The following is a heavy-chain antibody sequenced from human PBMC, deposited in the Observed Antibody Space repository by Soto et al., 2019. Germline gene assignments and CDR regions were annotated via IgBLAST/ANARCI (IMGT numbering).Heavy chain of an antibody. J-gene: IGHJ6*02. Sequence: PSETLSLTCTVSGGSISSYYWSWIRQPPGKGLEWIGYIYYSGSTNYNPSLKSRVTISVDTSKNQLSLKLSSVTAADTAVYYCARESELRYFDWLPDYGMDVWGQGTTVTVSS. CDR3: ARESELRYFDWLPDYGMDV. D-gene: IGHD3-9*01. CDR2: IYYSGST. CDR1: GGSISSYY. V-gene: IGHV4-59*01.